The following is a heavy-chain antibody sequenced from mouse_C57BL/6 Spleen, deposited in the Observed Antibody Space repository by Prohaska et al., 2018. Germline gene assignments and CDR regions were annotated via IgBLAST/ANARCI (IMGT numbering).Heavy chain of an antibody. D-gene: IGHD1-1*01. CDR2: IDPETGGT. Sequence: GDELVRPGASVTLSCKASGYTFTDYEMHWVKQTPVHGLEWIGDIDPETGGTAYNQKFKGKAILTADKSSSTAYMELRGLPSEDSAGYYCTSSGVTTVFATDFDVWGTGTTLTVSS. J-gene: IGHJ1*03. CDR3: TSSGVTTVFATDFDV. CDR1: GYTFTDYE. V-gene: IGHV1-15*01.